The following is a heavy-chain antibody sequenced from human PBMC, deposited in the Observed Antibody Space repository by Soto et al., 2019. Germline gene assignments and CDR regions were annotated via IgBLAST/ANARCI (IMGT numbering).Heavy chain of an antibody. V-gene: IGHV4-59*08. CDR3: ARGTPSPLIVRSSRGPWFDP. Sequence: SETLSLTCTVSGGSISSYYWSWIRQPPGKGLEWIGYMYYGGRTNYNPSLKSRVTISVDTSKMQVSLKLSSVTAADTAVYFCARGTPSPLIVRSSRGPWFDPWGQGALVTVSS. CDR1: GGSISSYY. CDR2: MYYGGRT. J-gene: IGHJ5*02. D-gene: IGHD2-15*01.